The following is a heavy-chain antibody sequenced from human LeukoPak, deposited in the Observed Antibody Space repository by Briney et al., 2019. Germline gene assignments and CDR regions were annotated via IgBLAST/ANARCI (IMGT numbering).Heavy chain of an antibody. V-gene: IGHV3-7*01. Sequence: GGPLRLSCAASGFTFSSYWMSWVRQAPGKGLEWVANIKQDARDRYYVDSVKGRFTISRDNAKNSVYLQMNSLRDEDMALYYCAREAVVGGTDDASDLWGQGTMVIVSS. CDR2: IKQDARDR. CDR3: AREAVVGGTDDASDL. J-gene: IGHJ3*01. D-gene: IGHD1-26*01. CDR1: GFTFSSYW.